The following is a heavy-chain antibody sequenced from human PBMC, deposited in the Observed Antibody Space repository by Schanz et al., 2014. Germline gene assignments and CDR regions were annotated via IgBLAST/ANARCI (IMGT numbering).Heavy chain of an antibody. J-gene: IGHJ4*02. CDR2: ISSGGGST. Sequence: EVQLVESGGGLVQPGGSLRLSCSASGFTFTNYAMSWVRQAPGKGLEWVSSISSGGGSTYYTDSVKGRFTISRDNSNKTVDLQMNSLRPEDTAVYYCAKDRSWDYDSSGYFDYWGQGTLVTVSS. CDR3: AKDRSWDYDSSGYFDY. V-gene: IGHV3-23*04. CDR1: GFTFTNYA. D-gene: IGHD3-22*01.